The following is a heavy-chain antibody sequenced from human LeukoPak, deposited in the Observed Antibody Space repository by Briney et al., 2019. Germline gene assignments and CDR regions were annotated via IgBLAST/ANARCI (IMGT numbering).Heavy chain of an antibody. CDR2: IWYDGSNK. V-gene: IGHV3-33*08. D-gene: IGHD6-19*01. Sequence: GGSLRLSCAVSGFTFNNYAMSWVRQAPGKGLDWVALIWYDGSNKYYADSVTGRFTISRDNSKNTVYLQMNSLRAEDTAVYYCARAKYSSGWYYFDYWGQGTLVTVSS. CDR1: GFTFNNYA. J-gene: IGHJ4*02. CDR3: ARAKYSSGWYYFDY.